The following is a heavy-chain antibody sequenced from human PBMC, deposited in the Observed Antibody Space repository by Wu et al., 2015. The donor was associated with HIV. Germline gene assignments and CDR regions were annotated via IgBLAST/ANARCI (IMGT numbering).Heavy chain of an antibody. CDR3: ARAVRGSRLGYYYYMDV. J-gene: IGHJ6*03. Sequence: QVQLVQSGAELKKPGSSVKVSCKASGGTFDKYAISWVRQAPGQGLEWLGRIIPTLGVASYVPKFLGRVTITADESTTTAYMELSSVRSEDTAVYYCARAVRGSRLGYYYYMDVWGKGTTVTVSS. CDR1: GGTFDKYA. CDR2: IIPTLGVA. V-gene: IGHV1-69*04. D-gene: IGHD3-16*01.